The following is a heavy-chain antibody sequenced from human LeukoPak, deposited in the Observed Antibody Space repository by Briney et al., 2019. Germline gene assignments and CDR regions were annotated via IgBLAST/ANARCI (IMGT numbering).Heavy chain of an antibody. D-gene: IGHD2-8*01. CDR3: ARVLMGYTNGCPDGNYYYGMDV. CDR1: GGSISSYY. J-gene: IGHJ6*02. V-gene: IGHV4-59*01. CDR2: IYYSGST. Sequence: SETLSLTCTVSGGSISSYYWSWIRQPPGNGLEWIGYIYYSGSTNYNPSLKSRVTISVDTSKNQFSLKLSSVTAADTAVYYCARVLMGYTNGCPDGNYYYGMDVWGQGTTVTVSS.